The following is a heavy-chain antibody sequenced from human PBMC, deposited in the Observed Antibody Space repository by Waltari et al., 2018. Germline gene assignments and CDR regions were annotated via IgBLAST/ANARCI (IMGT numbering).Heavy chain of an antibody. Sequence: QVQLVQSGAEVKKPGASVKVSCKASGYTFTGYYMHWVRQAPGQGLEWRVRSNPNSGGTNDAQKFQGRVTMTRDTSISTAYMELSRLRSDDTAVYDCVRDCSGGSCYNWFDPWGQGTLVTVSS. CDR3: VRDCSGGSCYNWFDP. J-gene: IGHJ5*02. D-gene: IGHD2-15*01. V-gene: IGHV1-2*06. CDR2: SNPNSGGT. CDR1: GYTFTGYY.